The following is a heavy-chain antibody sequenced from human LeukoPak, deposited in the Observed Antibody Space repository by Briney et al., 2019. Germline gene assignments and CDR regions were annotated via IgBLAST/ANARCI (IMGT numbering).Heavy chain of an antibody. CDR2: INPNSGGT. J-gene: IGHJ6*03. Sequence: ASVKVSCKASGYTFTGYYMHWVRQAPGQGLEWMGWINPNSGGTNYAQKFQGRVTMTRDTSISTAYMELSRLRSDDTAVYYCARDRNTMVRGVIRYYYMDVWGKGTTVAVSS. CDR1: GYTFTGYY. V-gene: IGHV1-2*02. CDR3: ARDRNTMVRGVIRYYYMDV. D-gene: IGHD3-10*01.